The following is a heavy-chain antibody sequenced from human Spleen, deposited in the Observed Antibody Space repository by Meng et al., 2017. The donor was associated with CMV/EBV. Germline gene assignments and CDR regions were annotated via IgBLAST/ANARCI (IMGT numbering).Heavy chain of an antibody. Sequence: GGSLRLSCVASGFTFSDYYMNWIRQAPGKGLEWASYISSSGVTLNYADSVRGRFTISRDNAKNSLYLQMTSLRAEDTAVYYCARERLTYYDFWSGYGGMDVWGQGTTVTVSS. D-gene: IGHD3-3*01. V-gene: IGHV3-11*04. CDR3: ARERLTYYDFWSGYGGMDV. CDR2: ISSSGVTL. CDR1: GFTFSDYY. J-gene: IGHJ6*02.